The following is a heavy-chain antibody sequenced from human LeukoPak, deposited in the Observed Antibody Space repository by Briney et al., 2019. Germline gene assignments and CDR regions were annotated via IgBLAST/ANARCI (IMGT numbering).Heavy chain of an antibody. CDR1: GFTFSSYA. D-gene: IGHD6-19*01. CDR2: ISGSGGST. J-gene: IGHJ4*02. CDR3: AKAVAVARYAQLDY. V-gene: IGHV3-23*01. Sequence: GGSLRLSCAASGFTFSSYAMSGVRQAPGKGLEWVSAISGSGGSTYYADSVKGRFTISRDNSKNTLYLQMNSLRAEDTAVYYCAKAVAVARYAQLDYWGQGTLVTVSS.